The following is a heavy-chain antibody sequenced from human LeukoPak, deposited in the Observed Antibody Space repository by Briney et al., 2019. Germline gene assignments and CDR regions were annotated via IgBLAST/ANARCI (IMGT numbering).Heavy chain of an antibody. CDR3: AREDITMVRGVKSRYMDV. CDR2: IYYSGST. D-gene: IGHD3-10*01. CDR1: GGSISSSSYY. V-gene: IGHV4-39*07. Sequence: SETLSFSCTVSGGSISSSSYYWGWIRQPPGNGLEWIGSIYYSGSTYYNPSLKSRVTISVDTSKNQFSLKLSSVTAADTAVYYGAREDITMVRGVKSRYMDVWGKGTTVTVSS. J-gene: IGHJ6*03.